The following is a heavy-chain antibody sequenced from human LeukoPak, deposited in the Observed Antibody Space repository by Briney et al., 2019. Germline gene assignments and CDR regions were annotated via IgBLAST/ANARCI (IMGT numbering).Heavy chain of an antibody. Sequence: SETLSLTCAVSGGSFTGYYWSWIRQPPGKGLEWIGEINHSGSTNYNPSLKSRVTISVDTSKNQFSLKLSSVTAAATAMYYCARVTTYPYYYYYMDVCGEGTTVTVSS. CDR2: INHSGST. J-gene: IGHJ6*03. V-gene: IGHV4-34*01. CDR1: GGSFTGYY. D-gene: IGHD4-11*01. CDR3: ARVTTYPYYYYYMDV.